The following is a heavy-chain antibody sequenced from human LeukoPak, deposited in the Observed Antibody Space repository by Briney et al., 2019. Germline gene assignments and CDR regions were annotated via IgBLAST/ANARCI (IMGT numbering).Heavy chain of an antibody. CDR2: IYSGGGT. J-gene: IGHJ3*02. Sequence: DPGGSLRLSCAASGFTVSSNYMNWVRQAPGKGLEWVSVIYSGGGTYYADSVKGRFTISRDNSKNTLYLQMNSLRAEDTAVYYCARDFGGGDYYDAFDIWGQGTMVTVSS. CDR3: ARDFGGGDYYDAFDI. CDR1: GFTVSSNY. D-gene: IGHD2-21*02. V-gene: IGHV3-53*01.